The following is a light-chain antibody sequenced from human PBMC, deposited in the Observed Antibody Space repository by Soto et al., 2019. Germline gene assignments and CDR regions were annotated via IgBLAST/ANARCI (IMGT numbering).Light chain of an antibody. V-gene: IGLV2-14*01. Sequence: QSALTQPASVSGSPGQSITISCTGTSSDVGGYNYVSWYQQHPGKAPKLMIYDVSNRPSGVSNRFSGSKSGNTASLTISGLEAEDDADYSCSSYTTRSTMIFGGGPKLTVL. CDR3: SSYTTRSTMI. CDR2: DVS. J-gene: IGLJ2*01. CDR1: SSDVGGYNY.